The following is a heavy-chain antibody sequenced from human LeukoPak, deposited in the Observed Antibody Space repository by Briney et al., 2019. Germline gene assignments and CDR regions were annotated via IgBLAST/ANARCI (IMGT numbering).Heavy chain of an antibody. CDR2: INPTSGGT. J-gene: IGHJ5*02. D-gene: IGHD3-3*02. CDR1: GHTFTGYY. V-gene: IGHV1-2*02. CDR3: ASNVLVPPRGNWFDP. Sequence: GGSLTLFCAVSGHTFTGYYMHWVRQAPGQGLEWMGWINPTSGGTNYAQKVQGRVTITRDTSISTAYMELSRLRSDDTAVYYCASNVLVPPRGNWFDPWGQRTLVTVSS.